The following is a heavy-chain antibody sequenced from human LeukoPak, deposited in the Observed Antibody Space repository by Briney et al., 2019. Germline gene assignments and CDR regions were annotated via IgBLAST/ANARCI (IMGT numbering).Heavy chain of an antibody. CDR1: GGSFSGYY. D-gene: IGHD2-15*01. J-gene: IGHJ6*02. CDR3: ARLVHCSGGSFYNLDYYYYGMDV. Sequence: SETLSLTCAVYGGSFSGYYWSWIRQPPGKGLEWIGEINHSGSTNYNPSLKSRVTISVDTSKNQFSLKLSSVTAADTAVYYCARLVHCSGGSFYNLDYYYYGMDVWGQGTTVTVSS. CDR2: INHSGST. V-gene: IGHV4-34*01.